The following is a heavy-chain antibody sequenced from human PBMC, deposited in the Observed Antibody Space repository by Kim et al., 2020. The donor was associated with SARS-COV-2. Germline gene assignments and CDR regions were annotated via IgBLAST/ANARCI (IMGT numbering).Heavy chain of an antibody. D-gene: IGHD3-10*01. V-gene: IGHV3-9*01. Sequence: GSIGYADSVKGRFTISRDNAKNSLYLQMNSLRAEDTALYYCAKDISGFDLWGRGTLVTVSS. CDR3: AKDISGFDL. J-gene: IGHJ2*01. CDR2: GSI.